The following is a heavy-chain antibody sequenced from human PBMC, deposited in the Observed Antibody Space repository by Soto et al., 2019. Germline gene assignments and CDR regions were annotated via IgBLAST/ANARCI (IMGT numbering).Heavy chain of an antibody. CDR2: IYYSGST. J-gene: IGHJ3*02. Sequence: SETLSLTCTVSGGSISSGGYYWSWIRQHPGKGLEWIGYIYYSGSTYYNPSLKSRVTISVDTSKNQFSLKLSSVTAADTAVYYCARGLDSSGYDAFDIWGQGTMVTVSS. CDR3: ARGLDSSGYDAFDI. CDR1: GGSISSGGYY. V-gene: IGHV4-31*03. D-gene: IGHD3-22*01.